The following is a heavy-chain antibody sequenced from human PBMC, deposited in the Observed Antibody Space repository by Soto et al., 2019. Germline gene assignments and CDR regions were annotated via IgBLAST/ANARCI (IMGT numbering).Heavy chain of an antibody. V-gene: IGHV3-72*01. CDR1: GFTFSDHY. CDR3: AREEGIAAAGTNPWYFGL. D-gene: IGHD6-13*01. CDR2: TRNKANSYTT. J-gene: IGHJ2*01. Sequence: EVQLVESGGGLVQPGGSLRLSCAASGFTFSDHYMDWVRQAPGKGLEWVGRTRNKANSYTTEYAASVKGRFTISRDDSKNSLYLQMNSLKTEDTAVYYCAREEGIAAAGTNPWYFGLWGRGTLVTVSS.